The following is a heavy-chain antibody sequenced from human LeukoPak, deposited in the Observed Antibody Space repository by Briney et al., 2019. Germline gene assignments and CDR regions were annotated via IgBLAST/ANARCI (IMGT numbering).Heavy chain of an antibody. CDR2: IYHSGST. V-gene: IGHV4-38-2*02. Sequence: PSETLSLTCTVSGYSISSGYYWGWIRQPPGKGLEWIGSIYHSGSTYYNPSLKSRVTISVDTSKNQFSLKLSSVTAADTAVYYCARDFGDYGDYVFAFDIWGQGTMVTVSS. D-gene: IGHD4-17*01. J-gene: IGHJ3*02. CDR1: GYSISSGYY. CDR3: ARDFGDYGDYVFAFDI.